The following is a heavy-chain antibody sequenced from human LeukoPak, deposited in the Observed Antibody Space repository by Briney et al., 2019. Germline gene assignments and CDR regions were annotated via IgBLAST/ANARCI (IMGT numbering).Heavy chain of an antibody. CDR3: AASARLVLQESVY. Sequence: SETLSLTCTVSGGSISSYYWNWIRQPPEKGLEWIGSIHYSGSTNYNSSLKSRVTISVETSKNQFSLRLRSVTSADTAVYYCAASARLVLQESVYWGQGTLVSVSS. V-gene: IGHV4-59*08. CDR1: GGSISSYY. CDR2: IHYSGST. D-gene: IGHD6-19*01. J-gene: IGHJ4*02.